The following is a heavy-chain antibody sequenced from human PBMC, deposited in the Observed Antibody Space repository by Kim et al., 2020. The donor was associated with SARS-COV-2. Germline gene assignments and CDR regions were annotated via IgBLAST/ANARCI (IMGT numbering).Heavy chain of an antibody. J-gene: IGHJ4*02. D-gene: IGHD6-19*01. CDR2: IIPIFGTA. Sequence: SVKVSCKASGGTFSSYAISWVRQAPGQGLEWMGGIIPIFGTANYAQKFQGRVTITADESTSTAYMELSSLRSEDTAVYYCARNKQSIAVAGTIFVEYFDYWGQGTLVTVSS. CDR3: ARNKQSIAVAGTIFVEYFDY. V-gene: IGHV1-69*13. CDR1: GGTFSSYA.